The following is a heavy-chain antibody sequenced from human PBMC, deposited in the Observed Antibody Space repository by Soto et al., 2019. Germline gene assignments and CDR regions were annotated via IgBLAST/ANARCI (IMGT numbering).Heavy chain of an antibody. V-gene: IGHV1-69*01. CDR1: GGTFSSYA. CDR3: ARAPLRPTLRYSYGPRNYYYYGMDG. CDR2: IIPIFGTA. J-gene: IGHJ6*02. D-gene: IGHD5-18*01. Sequence: QVQLVQSGAEVKKPGSSVKVSCKASGGTFSSYAISWVRQAPGQGLEWMGGIIPIFGTANYAQKFQGRVTISADESTSRAYIELSRLRSEDTAVYYCARAPLRPTLRYSYGPRNYYYYGMDGWGQGTTVTVSS.